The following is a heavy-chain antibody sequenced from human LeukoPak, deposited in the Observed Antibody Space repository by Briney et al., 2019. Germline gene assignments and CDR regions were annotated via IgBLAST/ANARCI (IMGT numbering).Heavy chain of an antibody. CDR2: IYHSGST. D-gene: IGHD1-26*01. CDR3: ARDTSIVGATTWFDP. Sequence: PSETLSLTCTVSGYSISSGYYWGWIRQPPGKGLEWIGSIYHSGSTYYNPSLKSRVTISVDTSKNQFSLKLSSVTAADTAVYYCARDTSIVGATTWFDPWGQGTLVTVSS. V-gene: IGHV4-38-2*02. CDR1: GYSISSGYY. J-gene: IGHJ5*02.